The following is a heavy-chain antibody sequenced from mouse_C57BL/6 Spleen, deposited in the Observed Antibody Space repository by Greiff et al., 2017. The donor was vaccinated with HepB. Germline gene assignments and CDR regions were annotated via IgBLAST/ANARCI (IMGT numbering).Heavy chain of an antibody. V-gene: IGHV1-61*01. Sequence: QVQLQQPGAELVRPGSSVKLSCKASGYTFTSYWMDWVKQRPGQGLEWIGNIYPSDSETHYNQKFKDKATLTVDKSSSTAYMQLSSLTSEDSAVYYCARSDYDYDRAYWGQGTSVTVSS. CDR2: IYPSDSET. J-gene: IGHJ4*01. CDR3: ARSDYDYDRAY. D-gene: IGHD2-4*01. CDR1: GYTFTSYW.